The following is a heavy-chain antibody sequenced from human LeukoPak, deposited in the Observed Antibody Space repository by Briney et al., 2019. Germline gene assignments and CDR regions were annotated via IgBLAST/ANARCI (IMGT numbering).Heavy chain of an antibody. V-gene: IGHV3-23*01. CDR1: GFTFSSYA. Sequence: GGSLRLSCAASGFTFSSYAMSWVRQAPGKGLEWVSAISGSGSTIYYADSVKGRFTISRDNAKNSLYLQMNSLRAEDTAVYYCARDLLIDYWGQGTLVTVSS. CDR3: ARDLLIDY. J-gene: IGHJ4*02. D-gene: IGHD3-10*01. CDR2: ISGSGSTI.